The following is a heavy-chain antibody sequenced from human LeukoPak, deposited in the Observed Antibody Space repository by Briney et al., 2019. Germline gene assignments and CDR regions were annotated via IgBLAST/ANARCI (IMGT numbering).Heavy chain of an antibody. CDR3: ARRKPYYDSSGYYYNYFDY. Sequence: SETLSLTCTVSGGSISSGGYYWSWIRQHPGKGLEWIGYIYYSGSTYYNPSLKSRVTISVDTSKNQFSLKLSSVTAADTAVYYCARRKPYYDSSGYYYNYFDYWGQGTLVTVSP. CDR2: IYYSGST. V-gene: IGHV4-31*03. CDR1: GGSISSGGYY. D-gene: IGHD3-22*01. J-gene: IGHJ4*02.